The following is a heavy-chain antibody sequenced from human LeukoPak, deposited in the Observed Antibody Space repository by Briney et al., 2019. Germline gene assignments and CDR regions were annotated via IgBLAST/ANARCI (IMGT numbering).Heavy chain of an antibody. CDR1: GSTFRSHT. J-gene: IGHJ4*02. CDR3: ARDGQLDLDY. Sequence: GGSLRLSCAASGSTFRSHTINWVRQAPGKGLEWVANIKQDGSEKYYVDSVKGRFTISRDNAKDSLYLQMNSLRAEDTAVYYCARDGQLDLDYWGQGTLVTVSS. CDR2: IKQDGSEK. V-gene: IGHV3-7*01. D-gene: IGHD1-1*01.